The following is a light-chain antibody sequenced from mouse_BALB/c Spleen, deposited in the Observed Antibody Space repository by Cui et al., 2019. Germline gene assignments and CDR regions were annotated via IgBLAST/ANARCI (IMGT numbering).Light chain of an antibody. J-gene: IGKJ2*01. CDR2: RTS. CDR1: SSVMY. Sequence: QIVLTQSPEIMSASPGEKVTISCRDTSSVMYMEWNQQKPRPSPKPWIYRTSDLASGVPARFNGSGSGTSYSLTISSMEAEDAATYYCQQYHSYPPTFGGGTKLEIK. V-gene: IGKV4-61*01. CDR3: QQYHSYPPT.